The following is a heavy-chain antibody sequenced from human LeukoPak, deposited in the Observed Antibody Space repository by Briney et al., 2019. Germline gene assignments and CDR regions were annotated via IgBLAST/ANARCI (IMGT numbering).Heavy chain of an antibody. CDR1: GFTFSSYW. Sequence: GGSLRLSCAASGFTFSSYWMSWVCQAPGKGLEWVANIKQDGSEKYYVDSVKGRFTISRDNAKNSLYLQMNSLRAEDTAVYYCARDNSGYSSGWYEYWGQGTLVTVSS. CDR3: ARDNSGYSSGWYEY. CDR2: IKQDGSEK. D-gene: IGHD6-19*01. V-gene: IGHV3-7*01. J-gene: IGHJ4*02.